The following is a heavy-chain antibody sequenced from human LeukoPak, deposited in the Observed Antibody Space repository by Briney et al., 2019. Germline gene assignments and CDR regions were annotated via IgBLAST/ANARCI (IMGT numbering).Heavy chain of an antibody. CDR3: ARGYCSSTSCYHFDY. Sequence: ASVKVSCKASGYTFTGYYMHWVRQAPGQGLEWMGWFNPNSGGTNYAQKFQGRVTMTRDTSISTAYMELSRLRSDDTAVYYCARGYCSSTSCYHFDYWGQGTLVTVSS. D-gene: IGHD2-2*01. V-gene: IGHV1-2*02. J-gene: IGHJ4*02. CDR2: FNPNSGGT. CDR1: GYTFTGYY.